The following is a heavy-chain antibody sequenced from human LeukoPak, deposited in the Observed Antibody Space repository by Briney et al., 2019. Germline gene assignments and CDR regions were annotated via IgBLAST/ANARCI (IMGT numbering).Heavy chain of an antibody. CDR3: ASGDDSSGYYHLDFDY. Sequence: ASVKVSCKASGYTFTSYYMHWVRQAPGQGLEWMGIINPSGGSTSYAQKFQGRVTMTRDTSTSTVYMELSSLRSEDTAVYYCASGDDSSGYYHLDFDYWGQGTLVTVSS. V-gene: IGHV1-46*01. J-gene: IGHJ4*02. CDR2: INPSGGST. D-gene: IGHD3-22*01. CDR1: GYTFTSYY.